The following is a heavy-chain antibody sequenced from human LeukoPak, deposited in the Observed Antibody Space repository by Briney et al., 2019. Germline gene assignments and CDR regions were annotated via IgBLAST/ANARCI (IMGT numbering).Heavy chain of an antibody. V-gene: IGHV1-8*01. Sequence: ASVKVSCKAPGYTFTSYDINWVRQATGQGLEWMGWMNPNSGNTGYAQKFQGRVTMTRNTSISTAYMELSSLRSEDTAVYYCVGSSCTGEFDPWGQGTLVTVSS. CDR3: VGSSCTGEFDP. CDR2: MNPNSGNT. D-gene: IGHD6-13*01. J-gene: IGHJ5*02. CDR1: GYTFTSYD.